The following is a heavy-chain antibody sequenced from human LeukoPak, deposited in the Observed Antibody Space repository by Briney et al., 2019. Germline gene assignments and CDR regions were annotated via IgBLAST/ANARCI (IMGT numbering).Heavy chain of an antibody. Sequence: PSETLSLTCTVSGGSISSYYWSWIRQPPGKGLEWIGYIYYSGSTNYNPSLKSRVTISVDTSKNQFSLKLSSMTAADTAVYYCARGEYYFDYWGQGTLVTVSS. D-gene: IGHD3-10*01. CDR2: IYYSGST. CDR1: GGSISSYY. CDR3: ARGEYYFDY. J-gene: IGHJ4*02. V-gene: IGHV4-59*01.